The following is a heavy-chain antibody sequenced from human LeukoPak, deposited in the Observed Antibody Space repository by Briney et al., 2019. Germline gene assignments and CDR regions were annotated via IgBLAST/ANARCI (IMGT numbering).Heavy chain of an antibody. CDR3: ARDRPGGYSSGTNYYYYYYLDV. CDR1: GGSISSSSYY. V-gene: IGHV4-39*07. J-gene: IGHJ6*03. CDR2: IYYSGST. D-gene: IGHD5-18*01. Sequence: SETLSLTCTVSGGSISSSSYYWGWILQPPGKGLEWIGSIYYSGSTYYNPSLKSRVTISVDTSKNQFSLKLSSVTAADTAVYYCARDRPGGYSSGTNYYYYYYLDVWGKGTTVTVSS.